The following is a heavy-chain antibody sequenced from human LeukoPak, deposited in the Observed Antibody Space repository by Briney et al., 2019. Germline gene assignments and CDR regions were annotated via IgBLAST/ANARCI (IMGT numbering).Heavy chain of an antibody. J-gene: IGHJ4*02. CDR3: ARKTTVNTNYFDY. CDR1: GGSISDKNYY. D-gene: IGHD4-17*01. V-gene: IGHV4-31*03. CDR2: IYYSGST. Sequence: SETLSLTCTVSGGSISDKNYYWSWIRQHPGKGLEWIGYIYYSGSTYYNPSLKSRVTISVDTSKNQFSLKLSSVTAADTAVYYCARKTTVNTNYFDYWGQGTLVTVSS.